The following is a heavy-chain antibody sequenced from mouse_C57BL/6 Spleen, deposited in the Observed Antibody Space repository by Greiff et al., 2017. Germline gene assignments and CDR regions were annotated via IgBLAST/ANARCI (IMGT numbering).Heavy chain of an antibody. CDR2: INYDGSST. CDR3: ARDVNDGCPHYAMDY. D-gene: IGHD2-3*01. V-gene: IGHV5-16*01. CDR1: GFTFSDYY. J-gene: IGHJ4*01. Sequence: EVKQVESEGGLVKPGSSMKLSCTASGFTFSDYYMAWVRQVPEKGLEWVANINYDGSSTYYLDTLKSRFIISRDNSKNILYLQMSSLKSEDTAAYYCARDVNDGCPHYAMDYWGQGTSVTVSS.